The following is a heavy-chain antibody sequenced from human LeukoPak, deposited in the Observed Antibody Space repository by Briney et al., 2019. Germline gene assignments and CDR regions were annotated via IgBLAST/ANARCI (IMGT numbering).Heavy chain of an antibody. CDR3: TRGSSGRLDN. D-gene: IGHD6-19*01. J-gene: IGHJ4*02. Sequence: ASVKVSCKASGYTFTSCDINWVRQATGQGLEWMGWMNPNSGNTGYGQSFQGRITMTRDISISTAYMELSNLTSEDTAIYYCTRGSSGRLDNWGRGTLVPVS. CDR2: MNPNSGNT. CDR1: GYTFTSCD. V-gene: IGHV1-8*02.